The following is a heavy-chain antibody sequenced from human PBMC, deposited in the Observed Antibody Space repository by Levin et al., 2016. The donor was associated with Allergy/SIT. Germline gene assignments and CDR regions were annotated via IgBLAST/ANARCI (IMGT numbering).Heavy chain of an antibody. D-gene: IGHD3-16*01. V-gene: IGHV4-59*01. CDR1: DGSMNTYY. J-gene: IGHJ4*02. CDR2: IYYSGTT. CDR3: ARGRTLGGNFDY. Sequence: SETLSLTCTVSDGSMNTYYWNWIRQTPGKGLEWIAYIYYSGTTNYNPSLKSRVSVSLDKSKNQFSLELKTLTAADTAVYYCARGRTLGGNFDYWGQGTLVTVSS.